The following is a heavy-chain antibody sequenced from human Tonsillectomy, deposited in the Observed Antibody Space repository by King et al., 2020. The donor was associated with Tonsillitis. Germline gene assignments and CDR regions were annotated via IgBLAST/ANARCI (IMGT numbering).Heavy chain of an antibody. V-gene: IGHV3-9*01. CDR2: ISWHSASI. J-gene: IGHJ4*02. CDR1: GFTFDDYA. Sequence: VQLVESGGGLVQPGRSLRLSCAASGFTFDDYAMHWVRQAPGKGLEWVSGISWHSASIDYADSVTGRFTISRDNAKNSLYLQMNSPRPEDTALYYCAKDMTAYTYGRDFDYWGQGTLVTVSS. D-gene: IGHD5-18*01. CDR3: AKDMTAYTYGRDFDY.